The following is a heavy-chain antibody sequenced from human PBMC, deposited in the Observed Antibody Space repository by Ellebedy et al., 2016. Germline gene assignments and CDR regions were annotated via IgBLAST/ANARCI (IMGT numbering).Heavy chain of an antibody. J-gene: IGHJ6*03. CDR3: AKKDIVVVPAALMDV. CDR1: GFTFSSYA. D-gene: IGHD2-2*01. CDR2: ISGSGGST. V-gene: IGHV3-23*01. Sequence: GGSLRLXXAASGFTFSSYAMSWVRQAPGKGLEWVSAISGSGGSTYYADSVKGRFTISRDNSKNTLYLQMNSLRAEDTAVYYCAKKDIVVVPAALMDVWGKGTTVTVSS.